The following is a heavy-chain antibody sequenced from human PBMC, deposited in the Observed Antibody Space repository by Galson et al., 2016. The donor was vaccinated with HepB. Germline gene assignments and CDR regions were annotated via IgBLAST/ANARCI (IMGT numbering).Heavy chain of an antibody. CDR1: GFTVRSNY. D-gene: IGHD3-3*01. CDR2: IYSGGYT. CDR3: ARSYYDFLSGLGH. Sequence: SLRLSCAASGFTVRSNYMTWVRQAPGQGLEWVSVIYSGGYTYYADSVKGRFTISRDDSKNTVYPQMNSLRAEDTAVYYCARSYYDFLSGLGHWGQGTLVTVSS. V-gene: IGHV3-53*01. J-gene: IGHJ4*02.